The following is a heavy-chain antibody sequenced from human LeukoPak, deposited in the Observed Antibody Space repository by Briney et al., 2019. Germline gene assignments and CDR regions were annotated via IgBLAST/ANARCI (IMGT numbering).Heavy chain of an antibody. CDR3: ARDRGYTQDY. Sequence: GGSLRLSCAASVFPFSSYWMHWVRQAPGKGLVWVSHIKSDGSSTSYADSVKGRFTISRDNAKNTLYLQMNSLRAEDTAVYYSARDRGYTQDYWGLGTLVTVSS. D-gene: IGHD5-12*01. V-gene: IGHV3-74*01. J-gene: IGHJ4*02. CDR1: VFPFSSYW. CDR2: IKSDGSST.